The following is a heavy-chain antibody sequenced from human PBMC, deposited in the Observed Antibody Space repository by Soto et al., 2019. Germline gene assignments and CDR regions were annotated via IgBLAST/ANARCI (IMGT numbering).Heavy chain of an antibody. Sequence: ASVKVSCKASGYTFTSYGISWARQAPGQGLEWMGWISAYNGNTNYAQKLQGRVTMTTDTSTSTAYMELRSLRSDDTAVYYCARDGITGTNPLLESVDYWGQGTLVTLSS. J-gene: IGHJ4*02. D-gene: IGHD1-7*01. CDR1: GYTFTSYG. V-gene: IGHV1-18*01. CDR2: ISAYNGNT. CDR3: ARDGITGTNPLLESVDY.